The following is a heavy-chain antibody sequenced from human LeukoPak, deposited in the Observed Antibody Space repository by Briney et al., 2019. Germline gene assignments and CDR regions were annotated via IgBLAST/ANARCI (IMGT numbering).Heavy chain of an antibody. J-gene: IGHJ6*03. CDR2: IAGSGGAT. Sequence: QPGGSLRLSCAVSGITLSNYGMSWVRQAPGKGLEWVAGIAGSGGATNYADSAKGRFTISRDNRKNTLYLQMNSLRAEDTAVYYCARSGRGVDSFYFYMDVWGKGTTVTVSS. D-gene: IGHD3-10*01. V-gene: IGHV3-23*01. CDR3: ARSGRGVDSFYFYMDV. CDR1: GITLSNYG.